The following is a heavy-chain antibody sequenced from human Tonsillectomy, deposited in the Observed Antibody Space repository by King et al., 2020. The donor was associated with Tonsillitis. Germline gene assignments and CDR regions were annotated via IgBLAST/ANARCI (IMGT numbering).Heavy chain of an antibody. Sequence: VQLVESGGVFVQPGESLRLSCAASGFTFSTYSMDWVRQAPGKGLVWGSYISGYNGATFYADSVQGRFTISRDNAKNSLYLQMNSLRAEDTAVYYCARDYDWNIDLWGRGTLVTVSS. V-gene: IGHV3-48*01. J-gene: IGHJ2*01. CDR3: ARDYDWNIDL. CDR2: ISGYNGAT. CDR1: GFTFSTYS. D-gene: IGHD3-16*01.